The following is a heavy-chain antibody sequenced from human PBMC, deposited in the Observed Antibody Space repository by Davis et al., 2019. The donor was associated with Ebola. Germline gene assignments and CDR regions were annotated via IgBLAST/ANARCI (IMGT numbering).Heavy chain of an antibody. CDR1: GFTFSDYG. D-gene: IGHD4-17*01. CDR3: ARDRTAYGDAPGVFKY. J-gene: IGHJ4*02. Sequence: GESLKISCAASGFTFSDYGMYWVRQAPGKGLEWMAVIWYHGNNKYYGDSVKGRFTVSRDNFKSTMYLQMNSLRAEDTAVYYCARDRTAYGDAPGVFKYWGQGTVVTVSS. CDR2: IWYHGNNK. V-gene: IGHV3-33*01.